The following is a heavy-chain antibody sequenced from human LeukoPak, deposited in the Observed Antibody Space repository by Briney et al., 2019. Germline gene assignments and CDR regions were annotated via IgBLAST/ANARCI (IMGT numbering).Heavy chain of an antibody. J-gene: IGHJ4*02. D-gene: IGHD4-17*01. CDR2: FHPEDGET. V-gene: IGHV1-24*01. CDR3: ATHDYGDYLFDY. Sequence: ASVKVSCKVSGYTVTELSMHWVRQSPGKGLEWMGGFHPEDGETIYAQKFQGRVTITADESTSTAYMELSSLRSEDTAVYYCATHDYGDYLFDYWGQGTLVTVSS. CDR1: GYTVTELS.